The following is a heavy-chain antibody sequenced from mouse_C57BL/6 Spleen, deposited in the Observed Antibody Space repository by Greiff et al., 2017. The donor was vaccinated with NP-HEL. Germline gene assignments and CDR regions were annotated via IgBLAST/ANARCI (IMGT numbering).Heavy chain of an antibody. J-gene: IGHJ4*01. D-gene: IGHD2-4*01. CDR1: GYTFTSYW. V-gene: IGHV1-55*01. Sequence: QVQLKQPGAELVKPGASVKMSCKASGYTFTSYWITWVKQRPGQGLEWIGDIYPGSGSTNYNEKFKSKATLTVDTSSSTAYMQLSSLTSEDSAVYYCARGDDYPYYYAMDYWGQGTSVTVSS. CDR3: ARGDDYPYYYAMDY. CDR2: IYPGSGST.